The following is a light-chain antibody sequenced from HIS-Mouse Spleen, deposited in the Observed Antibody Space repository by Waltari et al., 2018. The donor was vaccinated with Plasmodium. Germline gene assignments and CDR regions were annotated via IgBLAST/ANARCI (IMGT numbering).Light chain of an antibody. CDR3: QQYNNWSFT. Sequence: EIVMTQSPATLSVSPGERATRSCRARQSVSSNLSWYQQKPGQAPRLLIYGSSTRATGIPARFSGSGSGTEFTLTISSLQSEDFAVYYCQQYNNWSFTFGPGTKVDIK. CDR1: QSVSSN. V-gene: IGKV3-15*01. CDR2: GSS. J-gene: IGKJ3*01.